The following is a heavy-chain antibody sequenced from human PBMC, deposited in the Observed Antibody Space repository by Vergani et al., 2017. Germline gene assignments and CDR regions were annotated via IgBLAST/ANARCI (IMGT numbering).Heavy chain of an antibody. CDR3: ASPSGSSSWYYFDY. CDR2: ISYDGSNK. V-gene: IGHV3-30*04. Sequence: QVQLVESGGGVVQPGRSLRLSCAASGFTFSSYAMHWVRQAPGKWLEWVAVISYDGSNKYYADSVKGRFTISRDNSKNTLYLQMNSLRAEDTAVYYCASPSGSSSWYYFDYWGQGTLVTVSS. J-gene: IGHJ4*02. CDR1: GFTFSSYA. D-gene: IGHD6-13*01.